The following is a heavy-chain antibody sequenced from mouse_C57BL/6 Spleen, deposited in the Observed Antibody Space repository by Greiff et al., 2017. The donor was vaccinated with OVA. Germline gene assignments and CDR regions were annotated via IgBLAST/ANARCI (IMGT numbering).Heavy chain of an antibody. D-gene: IGHD2-1*01. Sequence: EVKLVESGPGLVKPSQSLSLTCSATGYSITSGYYWNWIRQLPGNKLEWMGYISYDGSNNYNPSLKNRISITRDTSKNPFFLKLNSVTTDDTATYYGAREGGNCRDYAMDDWGQGTSVTVSS. CDR3: AREGGNCRDYAMDD. CDR2: ISYDGSN. V-gene: IGHV3-6*01. CDR1: GYSITSGYY. J-gene: IGHJ4*01.